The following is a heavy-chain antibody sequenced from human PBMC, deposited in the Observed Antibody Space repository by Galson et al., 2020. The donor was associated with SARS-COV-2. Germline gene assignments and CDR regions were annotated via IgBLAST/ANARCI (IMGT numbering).Heavy chain of an antibody. J-gene: IGHJ6*02. D-gene: IGHD3-10*01. CDR2: VSSSSTNT. V-gene: IGHV3-21*01. Sequence: GGSLRLSCAASGFTFNSYTIHWVRQAPGKGLEWVSSVSSSSTNTYYADSLKGRFTISRDNARNSLYLQMNSLRAEDTAVYYCARDATGAMYGVDVWGQGTTIIVA. CDR1: GFTFNSYT. CDR3: ARDATGAMYGVDV.